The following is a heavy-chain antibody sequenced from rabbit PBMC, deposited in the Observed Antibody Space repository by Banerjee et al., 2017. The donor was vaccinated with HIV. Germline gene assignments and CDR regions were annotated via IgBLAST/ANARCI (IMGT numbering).Heavy chain of an antibody. CDR1: GFSLSSGA. CDR2: MYIASDTT. J-gene: IGHJ4*01. Sequence: QEQLEESGGDLVKPEGSLTLTCTASGFSLSSGAMSWVRQAPGKGLEWIGYMYIASDTTDYASWAKGRFTISSHNAQNTLYLQMTSLTAADTATYLCARDLAGVIGWNFNLWGPGTLVTVS. V-gene: IGHV1S45*01. D-gene: IGHD4-1*01. CDR3: ARDLAGVIGWNFNL.